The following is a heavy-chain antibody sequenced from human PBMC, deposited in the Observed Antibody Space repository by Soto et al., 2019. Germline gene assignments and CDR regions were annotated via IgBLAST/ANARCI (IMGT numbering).Heavy chain of an antibody. CDR1: GYTFTSYA. V-gene: IGHV1-3*05. J-gene: IGHJ4*02. CDR2: INAGNGNT. CDR3: ASSPGIAVADY. Sequence: QVQLVQSGAEEKKPGASVKVSCKASGYTFTSYAMHWVRQAPGQRLEWMGWINAGNGNTTYSQKFQGRVTITRDTSGSTADMELRSLRSEDTAVYYCASSPGIAVADYWGQGTLVTVSS. D-gene: IGHD6-19*01.